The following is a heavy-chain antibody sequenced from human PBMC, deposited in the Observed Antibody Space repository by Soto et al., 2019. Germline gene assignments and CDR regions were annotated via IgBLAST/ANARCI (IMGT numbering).Heavy chain of an antibody. CDR3: ARGTGGCSSTSCPRGWFDP. Sequence: QVQLVQSGAEVKKPGASVKVSCKASGYTFTSYYMHWVRQAPGQGLEWMGIINPSGGSTSYAQKFQGRVPMTRDTSTSTVYMGLSSLRSEDTAVYYCARGTGGCSSTSCPRGWFDPWGQGTLVTVSS. D-gene: IGHD2-2*01. J-gene: IGHJ5*02. V-gene: IGHV1-46*01. CDR2: INPSGGST. CDR1: GYTFTSYY.